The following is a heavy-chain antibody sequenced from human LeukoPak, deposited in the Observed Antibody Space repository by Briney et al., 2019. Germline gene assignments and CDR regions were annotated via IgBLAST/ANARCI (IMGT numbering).Heavy chain of an antibody. CDR1: GFTRSSYW. Sequence: PGGSLRLSCVASGFTRSSYWMSWVRQAPGKGLEWVSNIRYDGSGKYYADSVKGRFTICRDDAKNSLYLEMNRLGVEDTAVYYCARDLFSGSYQEEFWGQGTLVTVSS. V-gene: IGHV3-7*01. D-gene: IGHD1-26*01. CDR2: IRYDGSGK. CDR3: ARDLFSGSYQEEF. J-gene: IGHJ4*02.